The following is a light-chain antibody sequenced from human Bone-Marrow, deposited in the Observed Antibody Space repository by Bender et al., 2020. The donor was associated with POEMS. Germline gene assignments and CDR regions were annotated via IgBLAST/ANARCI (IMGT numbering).Light chain of an antibody. V-gene: IGLV3-25*03. CDR1: ALPRQF. CDR2: KDV. J-gene: IGLJ3*02. CDR3: QSADSDGVV. Sequence: SSDLTQPPSVSVSPGQTARITCSGDALPRQFTYWFQQKPGQAPVLVIYKDVERPSGIPERFAGSSSGTTVTLTISGVQAEDEADYYCQSADSDGVVFGGGTKLTVL.